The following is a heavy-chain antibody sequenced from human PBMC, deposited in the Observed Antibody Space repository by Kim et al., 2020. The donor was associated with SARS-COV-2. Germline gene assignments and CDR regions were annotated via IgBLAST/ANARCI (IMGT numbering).Heavy chain of an antibody. CDR1: GFAFSDSP. CDR3: ATDWAAFCSGTYVFDF. D-gene: IGHD3-10*02. Sequence: GGSLRLSCATSGFAFSDSPLHWVRQSPGTGLEWVALISSDGTQKNYANSVRGRFTISRDISQRTLFLQMNSLRPEDTAVYSCATDWAAFCSGTYVFDFWG. CDR2: ISSDGTQK. V-gene: IGHV3-30*04. J-gene: IGHJ4*01.